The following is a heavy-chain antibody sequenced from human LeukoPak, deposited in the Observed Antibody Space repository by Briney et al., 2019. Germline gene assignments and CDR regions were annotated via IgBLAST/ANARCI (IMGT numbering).Heavy chain of an antibody. CDR3: ARDGRIFGVVSY. CDR2: ISSSSTI. V-gene: IGHV3-48*01. D-gene: IGHD3-3*01. J-gene: IGHJ4*02. CDR1: GFTFSSYS. Sequence: GGSLRLSCAASGFTFSSYSMNWVRQAPGKGLEWVSYISSSSTIYYADSVKGRFTISRDNAKNSLYLQMNSLRAEDTAVYYCARDGRIFGVVSYWGQGTLVTVSS.